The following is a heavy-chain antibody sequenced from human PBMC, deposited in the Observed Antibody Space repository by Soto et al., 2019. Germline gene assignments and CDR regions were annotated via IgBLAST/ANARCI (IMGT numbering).Heavy chain of an antibody. CDR2: ISGSGDST. CDR1: GFTFSNYI. V-gene: IGHV3-23*01. J-gene: IGHJ4*02. Sequence: PGGSLRLSCAASGFTFSNYIMHWIRQAPGKGLEWVSGISGSGDSTYYADSVKGRFTVSRDNSKNTLYLQMNSLRAEDTAVFYCAKERSSGWSFDYWGQGTLVTVSS. D-gene: IGHD6-19*01. CDR3: AKERSSGWSFDY.